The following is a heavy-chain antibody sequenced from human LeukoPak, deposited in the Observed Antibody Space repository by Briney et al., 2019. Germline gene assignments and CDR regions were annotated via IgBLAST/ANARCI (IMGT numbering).Heavy chain of an antibody. CDR1: GGSISSYY. CDR2: MYTSGST. Sequence: SETLSLTCTVSGGSISSYYWSWIRQPAGKGLEWIGRMYTSGSTNYNPSLKSRVTMSVDTSKNQFSLKLSSVTAADTAVYYCARGAPGYCSGGSCYTPFFDYWGQGTLVTVSS. D-gene: IGHD2-15*01. V-gene: IGHV4-4*07. CDR3: ARGAPGYCSGGSCYTPFFDY. J-gene: IGHJ4*02.